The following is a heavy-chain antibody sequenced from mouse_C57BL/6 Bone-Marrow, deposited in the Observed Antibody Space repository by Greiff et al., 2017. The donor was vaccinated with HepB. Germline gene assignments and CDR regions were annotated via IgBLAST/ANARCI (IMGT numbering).Heavy chain of an antibody. CDR3: ARDPIYYYGSSYARDY. Sequence: EVKLVESGGGLVKPGGSLKLSCAASGFTFSSYAMSWVRQTPEKRLEWVATISDGGSYTYYPDNVKGRFTISRDNAKNNLYLQMSHLKSEDTAMYYCARDPIYYYGSSYARDYWGQGTSVTVSS. V-gene: IGHV5-4*01. CDR1: GFTFSSYA. D-gene: IGHD1-1*01. J-gene: IGHJ4*01. CDR2: ISDGGSYT.